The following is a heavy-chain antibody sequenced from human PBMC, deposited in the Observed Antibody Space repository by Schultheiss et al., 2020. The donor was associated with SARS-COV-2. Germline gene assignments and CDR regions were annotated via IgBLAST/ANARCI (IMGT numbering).Heavy chain of an antibody. CDR2: IYYSGST. D-gene: IGHD2-2*01. CDR1: GGSISSYY. CDR3: ARDVCSSTSCYGGFPNYYYMDV. V-gene: IGHV4-59*12. Sequence: SETLSLTCTVSGGSISSYYWSWIRQPPGKGLEWIGYIYYSGSTNYNPSLKSRVTISVDTSKNQFSLKLSSVTAADTAVYYCARDVCSSTSCYGGFPNYYYMDVWGKGTTVTVSS. J-gene: IGHJ6*03.